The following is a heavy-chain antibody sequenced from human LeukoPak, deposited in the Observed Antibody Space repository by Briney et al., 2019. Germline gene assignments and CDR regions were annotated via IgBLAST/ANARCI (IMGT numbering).Heavy chain of an antibody. Sequence: ASVKVSCKASGYTFTGYYMHWVRQAPGQGLEWMGWINPNSGGTNYAQKFQGRVTMTRDTSISTAYMELSRLRSDDTAVYYCARDYSGSYKQAWYFDLWGRGTLVTVSS. D-gene: IGHD1-26*01. CDR2: INPNSGGT. J-gene: IGHJ2*01. CDR3: ARDYSGSYKQAWYFDL. V-gene: IGHV1-2*02. CDR1: GYTFTGYY.